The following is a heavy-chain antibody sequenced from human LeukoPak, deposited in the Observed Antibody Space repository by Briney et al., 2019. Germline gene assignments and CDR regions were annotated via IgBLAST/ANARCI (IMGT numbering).Heavy chain of an antibody. D-gene: IGHD3-3*01. J-gene: IGHJ5*02. CDR2: IYYSGST. CDR1: GGPISSSPYY. Sequence: SETLSLTCTVSGGPISSSPYYWGWIRQPPGKGLEWIGSIYYSGSTYYNPSLKSRVTISVDTSKNQFSLKLSSVTAADTAVYYCARGPYTIFGVVIKSEDWFDPWGQGTLVTVSS. V-gene: IGHV4-39*07. CDR3: ARGPYTIFGVVIKSEDWFDP.